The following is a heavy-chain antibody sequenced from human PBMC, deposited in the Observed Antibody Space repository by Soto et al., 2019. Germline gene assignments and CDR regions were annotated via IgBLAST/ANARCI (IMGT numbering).Heavy chain of an antibody. D-gene: IGHD3-3*01. Sequence: ASVKVSCKTSGYIFSSYGLNWVRQTPGQGLEWMGWITVYNGNTQYAQKFQDRVTMTTDTSTSTAYMELRSLRSDDTAVYYCARDNTGVVGVDDWGQGTLVTVSS. CDR2: ITVYNGNT. CDR3: ARDNTGVVGVDD. CDR1: GYIFSSYG. V-gene: IGHV1-18*01. J-gene: IGHJ4*02.